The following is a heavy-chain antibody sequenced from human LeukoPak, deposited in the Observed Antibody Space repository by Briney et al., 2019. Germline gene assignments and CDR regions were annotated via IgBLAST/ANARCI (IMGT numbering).Heavy chain of an antibody. D-gene: IGHD6-19*01. J-gene: IGHJ4*02. CDR2: ISDNGGST. CDR1: GFTFSSYA. V-gene: IGHV3-23*01. CDR3: ARAVAGTTGLWDY. Sequence: GSLGLSCAASGFTFSSYAMSWVRQSPGKGLEWVSAISDNGGSTYYADSVKGRFTISRDNSKNTLYLQINTLRAEDTAVYYCARAVAGTTGLWDYWGQGTLVTVSS.